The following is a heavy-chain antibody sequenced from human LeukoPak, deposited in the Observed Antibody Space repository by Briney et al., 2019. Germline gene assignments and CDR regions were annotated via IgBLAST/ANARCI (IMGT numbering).Heavy chain of an antibody. J-gene: IGHJ4*02. V-gene: IGHV5-51*01. CDR1: GYSFTNYW. CDR2: IYPGGSDT. D-gene: IGHD6-13*01. CDR3: ARSKSSSWSINPYHFDN. Sequence: GESLKISCKGSGYSFTNYWIAWVRQMPGKGLEWMGIIYPGGSDTRYSPSFQGQITISADKSITTAYLQWRSLKAPETAIYYCARSKSSSWSINPYHFDNWGQGTLVTVSS.